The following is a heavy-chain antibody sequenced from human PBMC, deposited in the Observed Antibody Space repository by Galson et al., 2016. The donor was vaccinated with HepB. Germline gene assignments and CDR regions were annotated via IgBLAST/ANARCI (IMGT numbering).Heavy chain of an antibody. D-gene: IGHD3-10*01. CDR3: ARGPMVQGVIFLPVSIFYGMDV. CDR1: GGSFSGYY. J-gene: IGHJ6*02. V-gene: IGHV4-34*01. CDR2: INHSGST. Sequence: SETLSLTCAVNGGSFSGYYWSWIRQPPGKGLEWIGEINHSGSTNYNPSLKSRVTISVDTSKNQFSVKLSSVTAADTAVYYCARGPMVQGVIFLPVSIFYGMDVWGQGTTVTVSS.